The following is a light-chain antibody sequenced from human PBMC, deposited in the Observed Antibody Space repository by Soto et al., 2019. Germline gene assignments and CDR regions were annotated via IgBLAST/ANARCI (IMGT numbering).Light chain of an antibody. Sequence: EIVLTQSPGTLSLSQGERATLSCRASQSVRSNYLAWYQQKPGQAPRLLIYGASSRATGIPDRFSGSGSGTDFTLTISRLEPEDFAVYYCQQYGSSQITFGQGTRLEIK. J-gene: IGKJ5*01. CDR3: QQYGSSQIT. V-gene: IGKV3-20*01. CDR2: GAS. CDR1: QSVRSNY.